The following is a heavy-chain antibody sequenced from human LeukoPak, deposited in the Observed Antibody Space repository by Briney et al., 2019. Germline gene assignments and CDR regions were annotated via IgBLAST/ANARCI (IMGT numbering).Heavy chain of an antibody. J-gene: IGHJ4*02. Sequence: ASVKVSCKASGYTFTSYGISWVRQAPGQGLEWMGWISAYNGNTNYAQKFQGRVTMTRDTSTSTVYMELSSLRSEDTAVYYCARSVLRFLEWLVAFDYWGQGTLVTVSS. CDR3: ARSVLRFLEWLVAFDY. CDR2: ISAYNGNT. D-gene: IGHD3-3*01. V-gene: IGHV1-18*01. CDR1: GYTFTSYG.